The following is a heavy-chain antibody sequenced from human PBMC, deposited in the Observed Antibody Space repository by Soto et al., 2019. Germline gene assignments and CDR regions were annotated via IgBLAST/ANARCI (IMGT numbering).Heavy chain of an antibody. CDR2: IWYDATNK. J-gene: IGHJ4*02. CDR3: AKGSMVRGVIIPFDY. Sequence: PGGSLRLSCAASGFTFSSYGMHWVRQAPGKGLDWVAVIWYDATNKYYADSVKGRFTISRDNSKNTLYLQMNSLRAEDTAVYYCAKGSMVRGVIIPFDYWGQGTLVTVSS. V-gene: IGHV3-33*06. CDR1: GFTFSSYG. D-gene: IGHD3-10*01.